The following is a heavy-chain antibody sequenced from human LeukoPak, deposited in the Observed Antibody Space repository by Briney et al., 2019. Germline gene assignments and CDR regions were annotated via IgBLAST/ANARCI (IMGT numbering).Heavy chain of an antibody. CDR2: IIPIFGTA. Sequence: SVKVSCKAFGGTFSSYAISWVRQAPGQGLEWMGGIIPIFGTANYAQKFQGRVTITADESTSTAYMELSSLRSEDAAVYYCARGNDYGDLYYFDYWGQGTLVTVSS. CDR3: ARGNDYGDLYYFDY. CDR1: GGTFSSYA. J-gene: IGHJ4*02. D-gene: IGHD4-17*01. V-gene: IGHV1-69*13.